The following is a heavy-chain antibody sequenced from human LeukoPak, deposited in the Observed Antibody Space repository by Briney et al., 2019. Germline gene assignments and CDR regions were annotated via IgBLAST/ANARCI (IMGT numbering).Heavy chain of an antibody. J-gene: IGHJ3*02. CDR3: ARQVSDALDI. CDR2: IIVSSGGT. V-gene: IGHV3-23*01. CDR1: GLTSSTYA. D-gene: IGHD6-6*01. Sequence: GGSLRLSCAASGLTSSTYAMSWVRQAPGKGLEWVSSIIVSSGGTYYGDSVKGRFTISRDNSKNTLYLQMNSLRAEDTATYYCARQVSDALDIWGQGTMVIVSS.